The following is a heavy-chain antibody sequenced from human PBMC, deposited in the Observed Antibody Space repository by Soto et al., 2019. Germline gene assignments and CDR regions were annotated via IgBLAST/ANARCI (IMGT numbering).Heavy chain of an antibody. Sequence: EVYLVESGGGLVQPGGSLRLSSEGSGFTFRNDEMNWVRQSPGKGPEWIAYIQDRGSPTYYADSVKGRFTISRDNAKNSLYLQMTRLTVEDTGVYYCARGWHHGWHFGYWGQGALVTVSS. CDR2: IQDRGSPT. CDR1: GFTFRNDE. J-gene: IGHJ4*02. V-gene: IGHV3-48*03. CDR3: ARGWHHGWHFGY. D-gene: IGHD6-19*01.